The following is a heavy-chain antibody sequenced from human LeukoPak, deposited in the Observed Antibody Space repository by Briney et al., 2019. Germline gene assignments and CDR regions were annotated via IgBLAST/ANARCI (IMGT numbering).Heavy chain of an antibody. Sequence: GGSLRLSCSASGFIFSTSSMKWFRQAPGKVLEWVSAISGTSVHIYYADSVKGRFTISRDNVKESLYLHMNSLRAEDTAVYYCASGTIVGARGADNWGQGTLVTVSS. V-gene: IGHV3-21*01. J-gene: IGHJ4*02. CDR3: ASGTIVGARGADN. CDR2: ISGTSVHI. CDR1: GFIFSTSS. D-gene: IGHD1-26*01.